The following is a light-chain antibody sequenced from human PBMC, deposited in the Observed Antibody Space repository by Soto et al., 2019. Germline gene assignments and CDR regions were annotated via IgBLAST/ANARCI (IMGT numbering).Light chain of an antibody. Sequence: AIQMTQSPSSLSASVGDRVTITCRATQGISDDLGWYQQKPGKAPNLLIYSASSLQSGVPSRFSGSGSGTDFTLTISGLQPEDVATYYCLQDSQYPRTFGQGTKVEVK. CDR1: QGISDD. CDR2: SAS. V-gene: IGKV1-6*01. CDR3: LQDSQYPRT. J-gene: IGKJ1*01.